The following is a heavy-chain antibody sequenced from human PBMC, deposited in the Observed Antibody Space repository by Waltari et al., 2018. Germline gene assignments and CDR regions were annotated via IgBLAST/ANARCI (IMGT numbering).Heavy chain of an antibody. CDR2: IIPIFGTA. V-gene: IGHV1-69*05. CDR1: XGXFXXYA. J-gene: IGHJ6*02. D-gene: IGHD6-6*01. CDR3: ARDRXPXXAARPGXXXYYGXDV. Sequence: QSGAEXKKPGSSXXXXXKASXGXFXXYAISXXRQAPGKGLEXMGGIIPIFGTAHYAQXFXXGVTITXDESTSTAYMELSSXXSEDTAXYXXARDRXPXXAARPGXXXYYGXDVWGQGTXVXXSX.